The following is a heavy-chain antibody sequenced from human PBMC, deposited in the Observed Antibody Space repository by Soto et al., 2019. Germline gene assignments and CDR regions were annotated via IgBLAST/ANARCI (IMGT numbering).Heavy chain of an antibody. J-gene: IGHJ4*02. CDR3: AREGATAAKMFDY. D-gene: IGHD2-2*01. V-gene: IGHV1-46*01. CDR2: INPNGDTT. CDR1: GYTFSNYY. Sequence: ASVKVSCKASGYTFSNYYMHWVRQAPGQGLEWMGGINPNGDTTYYAQKFLGRLTVTRDTSTSTFYMELSSLRSDDMAVYYCAREGATAAKMFDYWGQGTLVTVSS.